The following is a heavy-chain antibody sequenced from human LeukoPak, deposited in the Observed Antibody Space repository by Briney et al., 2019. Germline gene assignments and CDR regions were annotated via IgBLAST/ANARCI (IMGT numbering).Heavy chain of an antibody. V-gene: IGHV4-61*09. CDR2: IHPSGNT. CDR3: ARHSTKIAAADNDY. Sequence: SQTLSLTCTVSGLSISSGSYCWSWIRQPAGKGLEWIGHIHPSGNTNYNPSLKSPVTISIDTPKNQISLKLRSVTPADTTVYYCARHSTKIAAADNDYWGQGTLVTVSS. D-gene: IGHD6-13*01. CDR1: GLSISSGSYC. J-gene: IGHJ4*02.